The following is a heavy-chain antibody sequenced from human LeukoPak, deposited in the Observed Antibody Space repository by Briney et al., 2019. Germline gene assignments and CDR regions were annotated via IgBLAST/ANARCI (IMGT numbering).Heavy chain of an antibody. Sequence: SETLSLTCAVYGGSFSGYYWSWIRQPPGKGLEWIGEINHSGSTNYNPSLKSRVTISVDTSKNQFSLKLNSVTAADTAVYYCARGPSFSAHDYWGQGTLVTVSS. J-gene: IGHJ4*02. D-gene: IGHD3-16*02. CDR2: INHSGST. CDR1: GGSFSGYY. V-gene: IGHV4-34*01. CDR3: ARGPSFSAHDY.